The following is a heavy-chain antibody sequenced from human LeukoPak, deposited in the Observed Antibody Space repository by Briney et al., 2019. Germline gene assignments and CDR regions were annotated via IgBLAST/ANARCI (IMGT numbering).Heavy chain of an antibody. Sequence: ASVKVSCKASGYSLSSYDINWVRQAAGQGLEWMGWMNPNSDNTGYARNFQGRVTITRNTAMTTAYMELSSLRSEDTAVYYCARRFCRGGSCFLDPWGQGTLVTVSS. CDR3: ARRFCRGGSCFLDP. J-gene: IGHJ5*02. D-gene: IGHD2-15*01. CDR1: GYSLSSYD. V-gene: IGHV1-8*03. CDR2: MNPNSDNT.